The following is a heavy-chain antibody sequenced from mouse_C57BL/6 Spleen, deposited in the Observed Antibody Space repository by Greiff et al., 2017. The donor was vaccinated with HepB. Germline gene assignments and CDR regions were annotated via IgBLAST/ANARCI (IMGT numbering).Heavy chain of an antibody. Sequence: QVQLQQSGAELARPGASVKLSCKASGYTFTSYGISWVKQRTGQGLEWIGEIYPRSGNTYYNEKFKGKATLTADKSSSTAYMELRSLTSEDSAVYFCAREEYSNYEAYWGQGTLVTVSA. CDR3: AREEYSNYEAY. V-gene: IGHV1-81*01. D-gene: IGHD2-5*01. J-gene: IGHJ3*01. CDR2: IYPRSGNT. CDR1: GYTFTSYG.